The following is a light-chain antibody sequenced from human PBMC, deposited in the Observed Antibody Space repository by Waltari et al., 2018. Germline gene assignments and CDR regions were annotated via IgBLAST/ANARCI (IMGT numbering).Light chain of an antibody. J-gene: IGLJ2*01. CDR1: SRGIGADNL. CDR2: DVS. V-gene: IGLV2-14*03. CDR3: SSCTSTSSVV. Sequence: SALTLPDTVSGFPGQSFTISCAGCSRGIGADNLVPWCQQHPGKAPQPVAYDVSKRPSGVSNRFSGSKCGNTVSLTIYGLQVEDEADYFCSSCTSTSSVVFGGGTELTVL.